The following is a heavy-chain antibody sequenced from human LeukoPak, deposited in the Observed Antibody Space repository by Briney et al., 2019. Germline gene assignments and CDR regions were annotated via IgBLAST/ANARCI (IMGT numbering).Heavy chain of an antibody. J-gene: IGHJ4*02. CDR1: GGSISSSSYY. Sequence: SETLSLTCTVSGGSISSSSYYWGWIRQPPGKGLEWIGSIYYSGSTYYNPSLKSRVTISVDTSKNQFSLKLSSVTAADTAVYYCAREGSEKVAATSGLTWGQGTLVTVSS. CDR3: AREGSEKVAATSGLT. D-gene: IGHD2-15*01. CDR2: IYYSGST. V-gene: IGHV4-39*07.